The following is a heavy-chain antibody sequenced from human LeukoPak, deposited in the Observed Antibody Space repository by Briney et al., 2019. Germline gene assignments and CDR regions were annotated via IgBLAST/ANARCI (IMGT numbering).Heavy chain of an antibody. V-gene: IGHV3-21*01. CDR2: ISSSSSYI. J-gene: IGHJ6*02. Sequence: GGSLRLSCAASGFTFSSYSMNWVRQAPGKGLEWVSSISSSSSYIYYADSVKGRFTISRDNAKNSLYLQMNSLRAEDTAVYYCARGWQGQETYYDILTGYYIPHYYYGMDVWGQGTTVTVSS. CDR1: GFTFSSYS. CDR3: ARGWQGQETYYDILTGYYIPHYYYGMDV. D-gene: IGHD3-9*01.